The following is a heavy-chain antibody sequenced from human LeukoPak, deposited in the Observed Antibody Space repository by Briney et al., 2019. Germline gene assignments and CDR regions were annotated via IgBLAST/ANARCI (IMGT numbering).Heavy chain of an antibody. CDR1: GFTFSDYS. CDR3: ARDHNWAFDS. Sequence: GRSLRLSWALSGFTFSDYSMKSVRRAPGGGLEWILYIGLASGFVSYADSVKGRFSISSDTARNSVYLQMSSLRAEDTAVYYCARDHNWAFDSWGQGTLVTVSS. CDR2: IGLASGFV. V-gene: IGHV3-21*05. J-gene: IGHJ4*02. D-gene: IGHD1-20*01.